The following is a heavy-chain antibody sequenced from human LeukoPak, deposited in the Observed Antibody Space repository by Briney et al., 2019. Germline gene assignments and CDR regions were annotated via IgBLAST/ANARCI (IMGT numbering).Heavy chain of an antibody. CDR1: GYSISSGYY. J-gene: IGHJ4*02. CDR2: IYHTGST. CDR3: ARHPPQYCSGTSCYDY. D-gene: IGHD2-2*01. Sequence: SETLSLTCAVSGYSISSGYYWGWVRQPPGKGLEWIETIYHTGSTLYNPSLKSRVTISVETSKNQFSLKMSSVTAADTAVYYCARHPPQYCSGTSCYDYWGQGTLVTVSS. V-gene: IGHV4-38-2*01.